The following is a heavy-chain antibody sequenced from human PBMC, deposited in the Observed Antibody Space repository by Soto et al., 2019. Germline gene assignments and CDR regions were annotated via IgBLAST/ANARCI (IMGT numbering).Heavy chain of an antibody. V-gene: IGHV1-69*13. CDR2: IIPIFGTA. CDR3: ARAPYYDSSGSFVYFDY. J-gene: IGHJ4*02. D-gene: IGHD3-22*01. Sequence: GASVKVSFKASGRTFRSYAISWVRQATGQGLEWMGGIIPIFGTANYAQKFQGRVTITADESTSTAYMELSSLRSEDTAVYYCARAPYYDSSGSFVYFDYWGQGTLVTVSS. CDR1: GRTFRSYA.